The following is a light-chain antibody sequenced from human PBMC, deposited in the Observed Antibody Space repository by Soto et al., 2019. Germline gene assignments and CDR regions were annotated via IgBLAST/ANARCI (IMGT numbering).Light chain of an antibody. CDR3: SSYRSRSTVV. V-gene: IGLV2-14*03. J-gene: IGLJ2*01. Sequence: QYALTQPASVSGSPGQSITISCTGTSNDVGGYNYVSWYQHHPGKAPKLMIYDVANRPSGVSNRFSGSKSGNTASLTISGLQAEDEADYYCSSYRSRSTVVFGGGTKVTVL. CDR2: DVA. CDR1: SNDVGGYNY.